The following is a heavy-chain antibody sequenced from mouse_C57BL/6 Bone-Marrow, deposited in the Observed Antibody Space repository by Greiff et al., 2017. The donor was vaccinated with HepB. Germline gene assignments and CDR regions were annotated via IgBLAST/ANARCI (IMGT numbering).Heavy chain of an antibody. V-gene: IGHV5-6*01. CDR1: GFTFSTSG. CDR2: INTGGTYT. CDR3: TRDRFDYYFDY. D-gene: IGHD2-14*01. Sequence: EVQLVESGGDLVKVGGSLKLSCAASGFTFSTSGMSWVRQTPDKRLEWVATINTGGTYTYYADSVKGRFTISKAAAKNTLFLLMSSLKSEDSAIYYCTRDRFDYYFDYWGQGTTLTVSS. J-gene: IGHJ2*01.